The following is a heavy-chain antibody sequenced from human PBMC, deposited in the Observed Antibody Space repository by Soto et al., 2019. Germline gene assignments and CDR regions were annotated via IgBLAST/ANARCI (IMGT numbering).Heavy chain of an antibody. CDR1: GGTFSSYA. D-gene: IGHD6-19*01. CDR3: ARVRCSSGWYGCLSYFDL. J-gene: IGHJ2*01. V-gene: IGHV1-69*12. Sequence: QVQLVQSVAEVKKPGSSVKVSCKASGGTFSSYAISWVRQAPGQGLEWMGGIIPIFGTANYAQKFQGRVTITADESTSTAYVELSRLRSEDTAVYYCARVRCSSGWYGCLSYFDLWGRGTLVTVSS. CDR2: IIPIFGTA.